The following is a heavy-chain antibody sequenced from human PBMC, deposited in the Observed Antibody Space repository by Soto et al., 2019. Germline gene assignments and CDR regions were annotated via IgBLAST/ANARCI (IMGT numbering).Heavy chain of an antibody. J-gene: IGHJ4*02. CDR3: AHSHLTIFGVVISTFDY. D-gene: IGHD3-3*01. CDR1: GFSLSTSGVG. V-gene: IGHV2-5*02. Sequence: SGPTLVNPTQTLTLTCTFSGFSLSTSGVGVGWIRQPPGKALEWLALIYWDDDKRYSPSLKSRLTITKDTSKNQVVLTMTNMDPVDTATYYCAHSHLTIFGVVISTFDYWGQGTLVTVSS. CDR2: IYWDDDK.